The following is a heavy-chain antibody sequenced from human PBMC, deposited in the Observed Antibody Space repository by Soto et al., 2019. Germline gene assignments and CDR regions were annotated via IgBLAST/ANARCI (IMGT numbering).Heavy chain of an antibody. CDR1: GGTFSSYA. V-gene: IGHV1-69*05. J-gene: IGHJ6*02. CDR2: IIPIFGTA. D-gene: IGHD6-25*01. CDR3: XXXXAALRDYYYGMDV. Sequence: QVQLVQSGAEVKKPGSSVKVSCKASGGTFSSYAISWXRXXPGQGLEWMGGIIPIFGTANYAQKFQGRVTXXXXXXXXXXXXXXXXXXXXXXXVXXXXXXXAALRDYYYGMDVWGQGTTVTVSS.